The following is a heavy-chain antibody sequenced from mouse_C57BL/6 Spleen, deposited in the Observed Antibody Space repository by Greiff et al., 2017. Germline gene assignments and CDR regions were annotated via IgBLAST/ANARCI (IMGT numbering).Heavy chain of an antibody. V-gene: IGHV1-80*01. CDR2: IYPGDGDT. CDR3: ARGGIYYGNLYAMDY. Sequence: QVQLQQSGAELVKPGASVKISCKASGYAFSSYWMNWVKQRPGKGLEWIGQIYPGDGDTNYNGKFTGKATLTADKSSSTAYMQLSSLTSEDSAIDFCARGGIYYGNLYAMDYWGQGTSVTVSS. J-gene: IGHJ4*01. CDR1: GYAFSSYW. D-gene: IGHD2-1*01.